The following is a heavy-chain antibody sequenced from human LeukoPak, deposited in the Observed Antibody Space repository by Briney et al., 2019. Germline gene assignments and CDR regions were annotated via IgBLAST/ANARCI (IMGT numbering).Heavy chain of an antibody. CDR2: IYYSGST. J-gene: IGHJ4*02. CDR1: GGSISSYY. D-gene: IGHD3-16*01. V-gene: IGHV4-59*01. Sequence: SETLSLTCTVSGGSISSYYWSWIRQPPGKGLEWIGYIYYSGSTNYNPSLKSRVTISVDTSKNQFSLKLSSVTAADTAVYYCARDPTAFLNYFCWSYVKIPPPLEYWGQGTLVTVSS. CDR3: ARDPTAFLNYFCWSYVKIPPPLEY.